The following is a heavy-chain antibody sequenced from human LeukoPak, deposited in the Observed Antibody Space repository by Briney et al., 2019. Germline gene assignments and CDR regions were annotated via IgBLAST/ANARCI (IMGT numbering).Heavy chain of an antibody. CDR1: GYTFSSYG. Sequence: GASLRLSCTASGYTFSSYGMNWVRQAPGQGLEWISSISGNSNYTNYAHTVKGRFTITRDNSTNTPYIQMNSLRADDTAVYYCAIGINEGLVTSDYWGQGTLVTVSS. J-gene: IGHJ4*02. D-gene: IGHD3-3*01. V-gene: IGHV3-21*04. CDR2: ISGNSNYT. CDR3: AIGINEGLVTSDY.